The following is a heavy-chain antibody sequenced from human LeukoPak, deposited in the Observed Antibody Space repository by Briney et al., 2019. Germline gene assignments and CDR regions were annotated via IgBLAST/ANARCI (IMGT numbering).Heavy chain of an antibody. CDR3: VRHGGSGSYYALDY. CDR1: GGSISSYY. J-gene: IGHJ4*02. CDR2: IYTSGST. V-gene: IGHV4-4*09. Sequence: TSETLSLTCTVSGGSISSYYWSWIRQPPGKGLEWIGYIYTSGSTNYNPPLKSRVTISVDTSKNQFSLKLSSVTAADTAVYYCVRHGGSGSYYALDYWGQGTLVTVSS. D-gene: IGHD3-10*01.